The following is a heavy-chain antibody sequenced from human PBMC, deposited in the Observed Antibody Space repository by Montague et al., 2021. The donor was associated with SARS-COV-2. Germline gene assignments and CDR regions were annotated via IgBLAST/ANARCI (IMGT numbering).Heavy chain of an antibody. CDR1: SDSVSSGKYF. V-gene: IGHV4-61*01. CDR3: ARVGNYLGVY. Sequence: DTLFLTCTVSSDSVSSGKYFWTWIRQPPGKGLEWIGYIFYTGSANYNPSLKSRVTISVDTSNNQFSLKLKSMSAADTAVYYCARVGNYLGVYWGQGILVTGSS. CDR2: IFYTGSA. J-gene: IGHJ4*02. D-gene: IGHD3-10*01.